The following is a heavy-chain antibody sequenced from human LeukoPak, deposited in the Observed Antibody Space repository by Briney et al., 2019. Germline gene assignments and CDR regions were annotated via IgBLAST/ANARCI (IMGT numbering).Heavy chain of an antibody. CDR3: ARGNRIAAAGDYWYFDL. V-gene: IGHV4-30-4*01. D-gene: IGHD6-13*01. Sequence: SETLSLTCTVSGGSISSGDYSWSWIRQPPGKGLEWIGYIYYSGSTYYNPSLKSRVTISVDTSKNQFSLKLSSVTAADTAVYYCARGNRIAAAGDYWYFDLWGRGTLVTVSS. CDR2: IYYSGST. CDR1: GGSISSGDYS. J-gene: IGHJ2*01.